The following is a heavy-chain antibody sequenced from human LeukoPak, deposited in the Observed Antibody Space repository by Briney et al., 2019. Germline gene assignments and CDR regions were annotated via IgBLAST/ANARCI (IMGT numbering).Heavy chain of an antibody. CDR2: ISAYNGNT. CDR1: GYIFSNYA. D-gene: IGHD3-16*01. J-gene: IGHJ4*02. V-gene: IGHV1-18*01. CDR3: ARFERGYDYAYGNNDY. Sequence: ASVKVSCKASGYIFSNYAINWVRQAPGQGLEWMGWISAYNGNTKYAQKLQGRVTMTTDKSSSTAYMELRSLISDDTAVYYCARFERGYDYAYGNNDYWGQGTLVTVSS.